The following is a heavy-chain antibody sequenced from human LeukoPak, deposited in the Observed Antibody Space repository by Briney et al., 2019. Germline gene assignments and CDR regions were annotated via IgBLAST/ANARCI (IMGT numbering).Heavy chain of an antibody. CDR1: GFTFSSYS. J-gene: IGHJ4*02. CDR2: ISSRSATI. V-gene: IGHV3-48*01. D-gene: IGHD6-13*01. CDR3: ARDPLSSSSFDL. Sequence: GGSLRLPCAPSGFTFSSYSLIWVRPAPGKGLEWVSYISSRSATIYYADSVKGRFTISRDNAKNSLYLQMNSLRAEDTAVYYCARDPLSSSSFDLWGQGTLVTVSS.